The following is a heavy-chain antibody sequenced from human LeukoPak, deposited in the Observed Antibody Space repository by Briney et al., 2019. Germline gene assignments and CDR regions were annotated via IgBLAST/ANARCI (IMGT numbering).Heavy chain of an antibody. CDR3: ASSLSLWANYRCH. Sequence: PGGSLRLSCAASGFTLSSSEMNWVRQAPGKGLEWVSFIAVDDTKYYADSVKSRFTISRDSAKNSLYLQMNSLRAEDTAVYYCASSLSLWANYRCHWGRGTLVTVSS. J-gene: IGHJ4*02. D-gene: IGHD3-16*02. CDR1: GFTLSSSE. V-gene: IGHV3-48*03. CDR2: IAVDDTK.